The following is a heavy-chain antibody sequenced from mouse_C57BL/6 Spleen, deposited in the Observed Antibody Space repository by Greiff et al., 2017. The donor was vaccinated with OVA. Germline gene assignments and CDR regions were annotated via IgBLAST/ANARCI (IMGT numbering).Heavy chain of an antibody. V-gene: IGHV5-4*01. J-gene: IGHJ4*01. CDR3: AKELTAMDY. CDR2: ISDGGSYT. Sequence: DVQLVESGGGLVKPGGSLKLSCAASGFTFSSYAMSWVRQTPEKRLEWVATISDGGSYTYYPDNVKGRFTISRDNAKNNLYLQMRHLKSGDTAMYYCAKELTAMDYWGQGTSVTVSS. CDR1: GFTFSSYA.